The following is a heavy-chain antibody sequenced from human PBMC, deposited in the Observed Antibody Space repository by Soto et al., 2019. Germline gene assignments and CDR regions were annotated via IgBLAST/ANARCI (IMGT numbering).Heavy chain of an antibody. V-gene: IGHV3-23*01. Sequence: EVQLLESGGGLVQPGGSLRLSCAASGFTFSSYAMSWVRQAPGKGLEWVSAISGSGGSTYYADSVKGRFTISRDNSKNTRYLQMNRLRAEDTAVYYCAKRASIAARPIGSYWYFDLWGRGTLVTVSS. J-gene: IGHJ2*01. CDR2: ISGSGGST. D-gene: IGHD6-6*01. CDR1: GFTFSSYA. CDR3: AKRASIAARPIGSYWYFDL.